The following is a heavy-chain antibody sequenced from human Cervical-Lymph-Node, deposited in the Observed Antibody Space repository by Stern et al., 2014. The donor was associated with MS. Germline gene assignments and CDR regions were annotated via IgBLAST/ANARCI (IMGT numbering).Heavy chain of an antibody. Sequence: EVQLVESGAEVKKPGESLKISCKGSGYNFGDYWIGWVRQKPGKGLEWMGTIFPSDSDSRDSPSFEGQVTISADESISTAFLQSSSLKASDTGIYYCARHQPAATFAMDVWGQGTTVIVSS. CDR2: IFPSDSDS. J-gene: IGHJ6*02. D-gene: IGHD2-2*01. CDR3: ARHQPAATFAMDV. CDR1: GYNFGDYW. V-gene: IGHV5-51*01.